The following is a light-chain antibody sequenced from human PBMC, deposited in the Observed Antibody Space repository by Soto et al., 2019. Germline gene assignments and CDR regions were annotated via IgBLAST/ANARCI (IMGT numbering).Light chain of an antibody. CDR2: DAS. J-gene: IGKJ4*01. CDR3: QQYDNLPPRLT. CDR1: QDISNY. Sequence: DIQMTQSPSSLSASVGDRVTITCQASQDISNYLNWYQQKPGKAPKLLIYDASNLETEVPSRFSGSGSGTDFTFTISSLQPEDIATYYCQQYDNLPPRLTFGGGTKVEIK. V-gene: IGKV1-33*01.